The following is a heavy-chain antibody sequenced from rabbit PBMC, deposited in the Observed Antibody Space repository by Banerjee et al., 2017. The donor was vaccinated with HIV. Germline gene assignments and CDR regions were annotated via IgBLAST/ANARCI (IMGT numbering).Heavy chain of an antibody. J-gene: IGHJ4*01. CDR1: GFDFSSYY. CDR2: INTGSGST. D-gene: IGHD7-1*01. Sequence: QSLEESGGGLVKPGGTLTLSCKASGFDFSSYYMSWVRQAPGKGLELIGYINTGSGSTWYASWAKGRFTISKSTSLNTVTLQMTNLTAADTATYFCARGVTGVATYDDGYYFNLWGQGTLVTVS. CDR3: ARGVTGVATYDDGYYFNL. V-gene: IGHV1S43*01.